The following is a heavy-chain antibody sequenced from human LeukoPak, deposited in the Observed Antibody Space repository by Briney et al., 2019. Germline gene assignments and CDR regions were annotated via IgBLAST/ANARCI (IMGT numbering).Heavy chain of an antibody. CDR1: GGSISSYY. D-gene: IGHD4-23*01. J-gene: IGHJ4*02. V-gene: IGHV4-59*08. CDR2: IYYSGST. CDR3: TRHPGGNDAHRFDY. Sequence: SETLSLTCTVSGGSISSYYWSWIRQPPGKGLEWIGYIYYSGSTNYNPSLKSRVTISVDTSKNQFSLNLNSVTAADTAVYYCTRHPGGNDAHRFDYWGQGLLVTVSS.